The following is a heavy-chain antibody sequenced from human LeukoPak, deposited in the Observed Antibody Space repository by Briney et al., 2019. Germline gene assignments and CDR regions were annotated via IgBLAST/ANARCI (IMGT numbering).Heavy chain of an antibody. CDR2: IYSGGST. V-gene: IGHV3-53*01. J-gene: IGHJ4*02. D-gene: IGHD5-18*01. CDR3: ARVQLWFGPDY. Sequence: GGSLRLSCAASGFTVSSNYMSWVRQAPGKGLEWVSVIYSGGSTYYADSVKGRFTISRDNSKNTLYLQINSLRAEDTAVYYCARVQLWFGPDYWGQGTLVTVSS. CDR1: GFTVSSNY.